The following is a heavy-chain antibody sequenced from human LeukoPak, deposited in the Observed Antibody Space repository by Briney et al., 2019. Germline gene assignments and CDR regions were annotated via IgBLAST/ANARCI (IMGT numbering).Heavy chain of an antibody. V-gene: IGHV5-51*01. D-gene: IGHD4-23*01. Sequence: PQELLKICCEGSGYTCSIYWIAWWRQMAAEDGEGMGSIYPGGSNTKYSPSLQGQVTISVDKSNSTAYLKWSTLHASDTAMYYCARPSRNSGGPLRRDYWGQGTLVTVSS. CDR2: IYPGGSNT. CDR1: GYTCSIYW. CDR3: ARPSRNSGGPLRRDY. J-gene: IGHJ4*02.